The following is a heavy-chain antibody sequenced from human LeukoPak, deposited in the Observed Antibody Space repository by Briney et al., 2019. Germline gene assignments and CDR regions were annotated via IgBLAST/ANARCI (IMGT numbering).Heavy chain of an antibody. CDR1: GGTFSSYA. CDR2: ITPIFGTA. V-gene: IGHV1-69*01. D-gene: IGHD6-6*01. J-gene: IGHJ6*03. Sequence: GASVKVSCKASGGTFSSYAISWVRQAPGQGLEWMGGITPIFGTANYAQKFQGRVTITADESTSTAYMELSSLRSEDTAVYYCARGGAARRGYCYYMDVWGKGTTVTVSS. CDR3: ARGGAARRGYCYYMDV.